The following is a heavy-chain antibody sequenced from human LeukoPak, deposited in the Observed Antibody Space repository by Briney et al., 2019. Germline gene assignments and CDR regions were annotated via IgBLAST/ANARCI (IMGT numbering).Heavy chain of an antibody. CDR3: AKDHYDSSGYYSTDFQH. V-gene: IGHV3-23*01. CDR1: GFTFSSYA. D-gene: IGHD3-22*01. J-gene: IGHJ1*01. CDR2: ISGSGGST. Sequence: QPGGSLRLSCAASGFTFSSYAMSWVRQAPGKGLEWVSAISGSGGSTYYADSVKGRFTISRDNSKNTLYLQMNSLRAEDTAVYYCAKDHYDSSGYYSTDFQHWGQGTLVTVSS.